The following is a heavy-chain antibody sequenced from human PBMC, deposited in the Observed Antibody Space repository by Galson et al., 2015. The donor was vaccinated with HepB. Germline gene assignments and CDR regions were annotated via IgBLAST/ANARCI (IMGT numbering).Heavy chain of an antibody. Sequence: CAISGDSVSSSSFAWNWIRQSPSRGLEWLGRTYYRQKWINDYAVSVKSRININPDTSKNQFSLHLSSVTAEDTAVYYCARDRQDQLLYDYWGQGSLVTVSS. CDR3: ARDRQDQLLYDY. V-gene: IGHV6-1*01. J-gene: IGHJ4*02. D-gene: IGHD2-2*01. CDR1: GDSVSSSSFA. CDR2: TYYRQKWIN.